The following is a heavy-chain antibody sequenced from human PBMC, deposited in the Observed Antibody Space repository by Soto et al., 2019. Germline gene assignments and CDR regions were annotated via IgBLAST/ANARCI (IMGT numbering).Heavy chain of an antibody. CDR2: ISCCGGST. CDR1: GFNFKNFA. D-gene: IGHD6-19*01. CDR3: AKDDGEQWLIHHLDN. V-gene: IGHV3-23*01. Sequence: EVQLLESGGGVVQPGGSLRLSCEASGFNFKNFAMDWVRQAPGEGMEWVSGISCCGGSTSYADSVKGRFTLDRDDSKKKSSPNLKSLRFEDTARYLRAKDDGEQWLIHHLDNWGQGTLVTVS. J-gene: IGHJ4*02.